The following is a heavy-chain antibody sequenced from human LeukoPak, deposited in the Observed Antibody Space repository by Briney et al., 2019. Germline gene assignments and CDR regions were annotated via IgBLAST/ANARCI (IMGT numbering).Heavy chain of an antibody. J-gene: IGHJ1*01. D-gene: IGHD5-24*01. CDR1: GGSISSSSYY. CDR2: IYYSGST. V-gene: IGHV4-39*07. Sequence: SETLSLTCTVSGGSISSSSYYWGWIRQPPGKGLEWIGSIYYSGSTYHNPSLKSRVTISVDTSKNQFSLKLSSVTAADTAVYYCARDARDGYNYGYFHHWGQGTLVTVSS. CDR3: ARDARDGYNYGYFHH.